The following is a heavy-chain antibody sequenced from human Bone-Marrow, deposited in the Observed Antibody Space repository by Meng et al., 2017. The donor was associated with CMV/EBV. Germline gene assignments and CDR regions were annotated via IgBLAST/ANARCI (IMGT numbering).Heavy chain of an antibody. CDR3: AKFTMFGVVMGGGIDY. CDR2: IYYSGST. Sequence: SETLSLTCTVSGGAISSSSYYWGWIRQPPGKGLEWIGSIYYSGSTYYNPSLKSRVTISVDKSKNPCSLKLSSVTAAETAVYYCAKFTMFGVVMGGGIDYWGQGTLVTVSS. CDR1: GGAISSSSYY. J-gene: IGHJ4*02. V-gene: IGHV4-39*07. D-gene: IGHD3-3*01.